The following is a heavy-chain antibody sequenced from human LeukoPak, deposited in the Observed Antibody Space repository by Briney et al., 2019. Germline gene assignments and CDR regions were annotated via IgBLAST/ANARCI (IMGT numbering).Heavy chain of an antibody. Sequence: SETLSLTCTVSGGSISSSSYYWGWIRQPPGKGLEWIGSIYYSGSTYYNPSLKSRVTISVDTSKNQFSLKLRSVTAADTAVYYCARTTEGYAGGPGYSYYYYMDVWGKGTTVTISS. CDR1: GGSISSSSYY. J-gene: IGHJ6*03. D-gene: IGHD5-12*01. CDR2: IYYSGST. V-gene: IGHV4-39*07. CDR3: ARTTEGYAGGPGYSYYYYMDV.